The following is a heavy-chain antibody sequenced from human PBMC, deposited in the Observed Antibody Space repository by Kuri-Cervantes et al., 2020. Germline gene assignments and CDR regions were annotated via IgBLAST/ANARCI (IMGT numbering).Heavy chain of an antibody. Sequence: GESLKISCAVSGIPFDDNAMYWVRQGPGKGLEWVSAISGSGGSTYYADSVKGRFTISRDNSKNTLYLQMNTLRAEDTAVYYCAKCRGSRRLNGDWFFDLWGRGTLVTVSS. CDR1: GIPFDDNA. D-gene: IGHD3-16*01. CDR3: AKCRGSRRLNGDWFFDL. V-gene: IGHV3-23*01. CDR2: ISGSGGST. J-gene: IGHJ2*01.